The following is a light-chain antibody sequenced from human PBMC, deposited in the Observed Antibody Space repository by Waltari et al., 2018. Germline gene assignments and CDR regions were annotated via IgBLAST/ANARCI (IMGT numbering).Light chain of an antibody. CDR3: FSYAGTSSGV. CDR2: EVT. V-gene: IGLV2-23*02. J-gene: IGLJ1*01. Sequence: QSPLTQPASVSGSPGQSITISCTGTSSDIGFYKLVSLYQQYPGKAPKVMIYEVTKRPSGVSNRFSGSKSGNTASLTISGLQAEDEADDYCFSYAGTSSGVFGTGTKVTVL. CDR1: SSDIGFYKL.